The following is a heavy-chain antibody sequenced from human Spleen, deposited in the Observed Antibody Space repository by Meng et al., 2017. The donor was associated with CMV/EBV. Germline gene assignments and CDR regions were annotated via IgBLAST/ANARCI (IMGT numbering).Heavy chain of an antibody. CDR2: IRYDGSNK. D-gene: IGHD3-10*01. Sequence: GESLKISCAASGFTFSSYGMHWVRQAPGKGLEWVAFIRYDGSNKYYADSVKGRFTISRDNSKNTLYLQMNSLRAEDTAVYYCARGRAGDYYGSGSYYFDPWGQGTLVTVSS. J-gene: IGHJ5*02. CDR1: GFTFSSYG. V-gene: IGHV3-30*02. CDR3: ARGRAGDYYGSGSYYFDP.